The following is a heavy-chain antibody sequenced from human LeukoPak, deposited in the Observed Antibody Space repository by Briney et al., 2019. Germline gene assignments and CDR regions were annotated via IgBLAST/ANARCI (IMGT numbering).Heavy chain of an antibody. V-gene: IGHV3-15*07. D-gene: IGHD4-17*01. CDR3: TADTTVTTDDAFDI. CDR2: IKRKVDGGTI. J-gene: IGHJ3*02. Sequence: GESLRLSCAASELIFNNAWMNWVRQAPGKGLEWVGRIKRKVDGGTIDYAAPVKGRFTISRDDSKNTLYLQMNSLKIEDTAVYYCTADTTVTTDDAFDIWGQGTMVTVSS. CDR1: ELIFNNAW.